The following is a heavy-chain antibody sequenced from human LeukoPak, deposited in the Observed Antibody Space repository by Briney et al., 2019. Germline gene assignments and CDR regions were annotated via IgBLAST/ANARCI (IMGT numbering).Heavy chain of an antibody. Sequence: ASVKVSCKASGYTFTGYYMHWVRQAPGQGLEWMGWINPNSGGTNYAQKFQGRVTMTRDTSISTAYMELSRLRSDDTAVYYCASPNCSSTSCYEIDAFDIWGQGTMVTVSS. V-gene: IGHV1-2*02. CDR1: GYTFTGYY. D-gene: IGHD2-2*01. CDR2: INPNSGGT. CDR3: ASPNCSSTSCYEIDAFDI. J-gene: IGHJ3*02.